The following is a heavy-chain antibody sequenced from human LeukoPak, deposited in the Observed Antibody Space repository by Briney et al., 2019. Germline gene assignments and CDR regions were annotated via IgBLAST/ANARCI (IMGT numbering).Heavy chain of an antibody. D-gene: IGHD2-15*01. CDR3: ARDPPRIVVVVAATDYYGMDV. J-gene: IGHJ6*02. CDR2: INPSGGST. Sequence: ASVKVSCKASGYTFTSYYMHWVRQAPGQGLEWMGIINPSGGSTSYAQKFQGRVTMTRDTSTSTVYMELSSLRSEDTAVYYCARDPPRIVVVVAATDYYGMDVWGQGTTVTVSS. V-gene: IGHV1-46*01. CDR1: GYTFTSYY.